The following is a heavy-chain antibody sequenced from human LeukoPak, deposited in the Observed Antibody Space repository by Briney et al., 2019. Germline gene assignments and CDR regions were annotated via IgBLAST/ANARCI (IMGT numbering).Heavy chain of an antibody. CDR1: GYSISSGYY. V-gene: IGHV4-38-2*02. CDR2: IYHSGST. D-gene: IGHD2-15*01. CDR3: ARVLYPPTGYNWFDP. Sequence: SETLSLTCTVSGYSISSGYYWGWIRQPPGKGLEWIGSIYHSGSTYYNPSLKSRVTISVDTSKNQFSLKLSSVTAADTAVYYCARVLYPPTGYNWFDPWGQGTLVTVSS. J-gene: IGHJ5*02.